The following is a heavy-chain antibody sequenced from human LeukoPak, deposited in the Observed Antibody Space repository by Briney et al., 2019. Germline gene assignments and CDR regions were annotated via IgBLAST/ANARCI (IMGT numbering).Heavy chain of an antibody. CDR3: ARGLRGVDY. J-gene: IGHJ4*02. V-gene: IGHV3-7*04. Sequence: GGSLRLSCAASGFTLSDHYMDWVRQAPGKGLEWVANIKQDGSEKYYVDSVKGRFTISRDNAKNSLYLQMNSLRAEDTAVYYCARGLRGVDYWGQGTLVTVSS. D-gene: IGHD3-10*01. CDR2: IKQDGSEK. CDR1: GFTLSDHY.